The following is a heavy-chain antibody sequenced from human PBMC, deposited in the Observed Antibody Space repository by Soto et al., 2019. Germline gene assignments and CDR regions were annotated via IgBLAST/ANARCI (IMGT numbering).Heavy chain of an antibody. D-gene: IGHD5-12*01. CDR1: GYSFTSYW. CDR2: IDPSDSYT. J-gene: IGHJ4*02. CDR3: ASIRDGYNWSYFDY. Sequence: PGESLKISCKGSGYSFTSYWISWVRQMPGKGLEWMGRIDPSDSYTNYSPSFQGHVTISADKSISTAYLQWSSLKASDTAMYYCASIRDGYNWSYFDYWGQGTLVTVSS. V-gene: IGHV5-10-1*01.